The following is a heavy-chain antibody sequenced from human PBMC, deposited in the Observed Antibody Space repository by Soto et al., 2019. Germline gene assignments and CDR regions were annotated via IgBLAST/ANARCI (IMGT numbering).Heavy chain of an antibody. CDR2: IYDSETT. CDR1: GGSINSDDSY. Sequence: QVQLQESGPGLVKPSQTLSLTCTVSGGSINSDDSYWSWLRQPPGRGLEWIGNIYDSETTYYNPSLKSRVTISVATSKNQFSLTLNSVTAADTAVYCCAIDRQSEIVAMLASNGMDVWGQGTTVIVSS. D-gene: IGHD5-12*01. CDR3: AIDRQSEIVAMLASNGMDV. J-gene: IGHJ6*02. V-gene: IGHV4-30-4*01.